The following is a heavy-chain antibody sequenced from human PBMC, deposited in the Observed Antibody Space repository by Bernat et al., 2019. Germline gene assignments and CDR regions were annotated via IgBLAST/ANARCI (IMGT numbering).Heavy chain of an antibody. CDR2: IYYSGST. J-gene: IGHJ4*02. V-gene: IGHV4-30-4*01. CDR1: GGSISSGDYY. CDR3: ARAVYDFWSGYYSYYFDY. Sequence: QVHLQESGPGLVKPSQTLSLTCTVSGGSISSGDYYWSWIRQPPGKGLEWIGYIYYSGSTYYNPSLKSRVTISVDTSKNQFSLKLSSVTAADTAVYYCARAVYDFWSGYYSYYFDYWGQGTLVTVSS. D-gene: IGHD3-3*01.